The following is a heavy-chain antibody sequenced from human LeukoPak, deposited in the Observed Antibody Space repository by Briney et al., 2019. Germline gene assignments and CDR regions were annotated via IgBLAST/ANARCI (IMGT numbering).Heavy chain of an antibody. D-gene: IGHD2-15*01. CDR3: AREGNGLLSKDLDY. V-gene: IGHV1-2*02. J-gene: IGHJ4*02. Sequence: ASVEVSCKASGYTFTDYYIHWVRQAPGQGLEWMGYINPHSGGTSSPQKFQGRVTMTTDASISTAYMELSRLTSDDTAVYYCAREGNGLLSKDLDYWGQGTLVTVSS. CDR2: INPHSGGT. CDR1: GYTFTDYY.